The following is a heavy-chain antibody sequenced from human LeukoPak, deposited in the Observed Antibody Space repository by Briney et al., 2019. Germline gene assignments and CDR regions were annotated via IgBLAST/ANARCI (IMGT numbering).Heavy chain of an antibody. CDR3: ARRRSSKGYCSGGSCYSRTYYYYGMDV. D-gene: IGHD2-15*01. J-gene: IGHJ6*02. CDR1: GFTFSSYS. CDR2: ISSSSSYI. V-gene: IGHV3-21*01. Sequence: SGGSLRLSCAASGFTFSSYSMNWVRQAPGKGLEWVSSISSSSSYIYYADSVKGRFTISRDNAKNSLYLQMNSLRAEDTAVYYCARRRSSKGYCSGGSCYSRTYYYYGMDVWGQGTTVTVSS.